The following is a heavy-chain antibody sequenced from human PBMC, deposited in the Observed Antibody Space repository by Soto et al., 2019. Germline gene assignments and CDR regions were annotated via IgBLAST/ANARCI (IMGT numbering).Heavy chain of an antibody. J-gene: IGHJ4*02. CDR1: GFTFSSYA. CDR3: ASAVRGDSYGPLDY. D-gene: IGHD5-18*01. V-gene: IGHV3-30-3*01. CDR2: ISYDGSNK. Sequence: GGSLRLSCAASGFTFSSYAMHWVRQAPGKGLEWVAVISYDGSNKYYADSVKGRFTISRDNSKNTLYLQMNSLRAEDTAVYYCASAVRGDSYGPLDYWGQGTLVTVSS.